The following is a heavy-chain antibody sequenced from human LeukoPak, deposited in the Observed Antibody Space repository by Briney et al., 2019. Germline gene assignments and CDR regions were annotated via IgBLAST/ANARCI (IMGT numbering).Heavy chain of an antibody. CDR3: AGAKRDYYDNSGYESYYYFMDV. D-gene: IGHD3-22*01. Sequence: SETLSLTCSVSGGSISSDWYWGWVRRPPGNGLEWIGAIYRNGDTYYNPSLKSRVTISHDTSKNQFSLRLNSVTAADTAVYYCAGAKRDYYDNSGYESYYYFMDVWGKGTTVTVSS. CDR2: IYRNGDT. CDR1: GGSISSDWY. V-gene: IGHV4-38-2*02. J-gene: IGHJ6*03.